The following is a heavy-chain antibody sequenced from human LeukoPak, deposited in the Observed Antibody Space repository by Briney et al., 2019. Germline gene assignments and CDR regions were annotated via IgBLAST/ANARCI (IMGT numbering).Heavy chain of an antibody. CDR3: ARGLVTMVRGVIGYYFDY. D-gene: IGHD3-10*01. CDR2: IYYSGST. V-gene: IGHV4-59*12. CDR1: GGSISSYY. Sequence: SETLSLTCTVSGGSISSYYWSWIRQPPGKGLEWIGYIYYSGSTNYNPSLKSRVTISVDTSKNQFSLKLSSVTAADTAVYYCARGLVTMVRGVIGYYFDYWGQGTLVTVSS. J-gene: IGHJ4*02.